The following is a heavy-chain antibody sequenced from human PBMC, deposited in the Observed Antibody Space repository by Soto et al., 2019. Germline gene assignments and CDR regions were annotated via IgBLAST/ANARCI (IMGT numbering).Heavy chain of an antibody. D-gene: IGHD2-8*01. Sequence: ASETLSLTCAVYGGSFSGYYWSWIRQPPGKGLEWIGEINHSGSTNYNPSLKSRVTISVDTSKNQFSLKLSSVTAADTAVYYCARARNGYYYYYMDVWGKGTTVTVSS. CDR3: ARARNGYYYYYMDV. J-gene: IGHJ6*03. CDR2: INHSGST. V-gene: IGHV4-34*01. CDR1: GGSFSGYY.